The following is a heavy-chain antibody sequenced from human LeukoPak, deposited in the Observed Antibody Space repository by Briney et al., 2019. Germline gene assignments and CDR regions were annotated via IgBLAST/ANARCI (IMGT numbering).Heavy chain of an antibody. V-gene: IGHV1-69*13. CDR3: ANSPRKYSSGWSDH. D-gene: IGHD6-19*01. J-gene: IGHJ5*02. CDR1: GGTFSSYA. CDR2: IIPIFGTA. Sequence: SVKVSCKASGGTFSSYAISWVRQAPGQGLEWMGGIIPIFGTANYAQKFQGRVTITADESTSTAYMELSSLRSEDTAVYYCANSPRKYSSGWSDHWGQGTLVTVSS.